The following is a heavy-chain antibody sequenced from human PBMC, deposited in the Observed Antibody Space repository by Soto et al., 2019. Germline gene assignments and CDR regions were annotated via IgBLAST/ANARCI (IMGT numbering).Heavy chain of an antibody. Sequence: YWRRILQPPRKGLEWIGEINHSGSTNYNPSLKSRVTISVDTSKNQFYLKLSSVTAADTAVYYCARGRFDFTNGVCICDVCSVTAFWRKGTSVTVS. V-gene: IGHV4-34*01. J-gene: IGHJ6*03. CDR1: Y. CDR3: ARGRFDFTNGVCICDVCSVTAF. CDR2: INHSGST. D-gene: IGHD2-8*01.